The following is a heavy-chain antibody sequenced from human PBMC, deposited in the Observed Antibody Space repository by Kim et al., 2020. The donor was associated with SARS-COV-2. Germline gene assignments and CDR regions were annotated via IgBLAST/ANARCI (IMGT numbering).Heavy chain of an antibody. CDR2: MNPNSGNT. Sequence: ASVKVSCKASGYTFTSYDINWVRQATGQGLEWMGWMNPNSGNTGYAQKFQGRVTMTRNTSISTAYMELSSLRSEDTAVYYCARGKVVRFLEWLRPRSWNYYYYMDVWGKGTTVTVSS. V-gene: IGHV1-8*01. CDR3: ARGKVVRFLEWLRPRSWNYYYYMDV. CDR1: GYTFTSYD. J-gene: IGHJ6*03. D-gene: IGHD3-3*01.